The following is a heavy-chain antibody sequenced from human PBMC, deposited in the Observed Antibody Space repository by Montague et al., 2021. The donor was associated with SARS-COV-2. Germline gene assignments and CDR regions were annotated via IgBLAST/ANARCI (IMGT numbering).Heavy chain of an antibody. Sequence: SLRLSCATSGFTFGGHDMDWVRQAPGGGLEWVGRSRSKYKSYTTEYAASVKGRVTISRDDSKNSLYLQMNGLKTEDTAIYYCARFGYSAYNYGAFDIWGQGTKVTVSS. CDR1: GFTFGGHD. J-gene: IGHJ3*02. V-gene: IGHV3-72*01. CDR2: SRSKYKSYTT. CDR3: ARFGYSAYNYGAFDI. D-gene: IGHD5-12*01.